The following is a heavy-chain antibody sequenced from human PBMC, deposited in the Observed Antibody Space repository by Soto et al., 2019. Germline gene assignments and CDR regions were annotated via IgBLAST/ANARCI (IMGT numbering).Heavy chain of an antibody. CDR1: GFTFSNAW. V-gene: IGHV3-15*01. Sequence: GGSLRLSCAASGFTFSNAWMSWVRQAPGKGLEWVGRIKSKTDGGTTDYAAPVKGRFTISRHDSKNTLYLQMNSLKTEDTAVYYCTTKYQLLYGKNYGMDVWGQGTTVTVSS. CDR3: TTKYQLLYGKNYGMDV. CDR2: IKSKTDGGTT. D-gene: IGHD2-2*02. J-gene: IGHJ6*02.